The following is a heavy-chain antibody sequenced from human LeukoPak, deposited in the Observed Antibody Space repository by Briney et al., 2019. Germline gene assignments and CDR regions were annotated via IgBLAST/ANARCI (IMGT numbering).Heavy chain of an antibody. CDR2: ISSSSSYI. D-gene: IGHD2-2*01. V-gene: IGHV3-21*01. CDR3: ARDGVVPAAIRGFDY. Sequence: GGSLRLSCAASGFTFSSYSMNWVRQAPGKGPEWVSSISSSSSYIYYADSVKGRFTISRDNAKNSLYLQMNSLRAEDTAVYYCARDGVVPAAIRGFDYWGQGTLVTVSS. J-gene: IGHJ4*02. CDR1: GFTFSSYS.